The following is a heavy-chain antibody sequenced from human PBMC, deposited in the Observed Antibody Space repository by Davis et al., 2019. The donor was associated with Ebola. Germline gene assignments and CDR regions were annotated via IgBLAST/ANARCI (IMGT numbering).Heavy chain of an antibody. Sequence: PSETLSLTCAVSGGSISSGPYSWSCLRQPPGKGLERIGSIYHSGSPYYNPSLKSRVTMSLDRSNNQFSLKLSSVTAADTAVYYCARDYYESGGSYSAGYYGLDVWGQGTTVTVSS. J-gene: IGHJ6*02. D-gene: IGHD3-22*01. CDR2: IYHSGSP. CDR1: GGSISSGPYS. V-gene: IGHV4-30-2*01. CDR3: ARDYYESGGSYSAGYYGLDV.